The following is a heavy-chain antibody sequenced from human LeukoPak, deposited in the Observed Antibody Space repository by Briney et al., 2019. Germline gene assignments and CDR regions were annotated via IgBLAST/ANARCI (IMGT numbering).Heavy chain of an antibody. Sequence: SETLSLTCAVYGGSFSGYYLSWIRQPPGKGLEWIGEINHSGSTNYNPSLKSRVTISVDTSKNQFSLKLSSVTAADTAVYYCARERGVPAARGRDNWFDPWGQGTLVTVSS. CDR3: ARERGVPAARGRDNWFDP. J-gene: IGHJ5*02. V-gene: IGHV4-34*01. CDR2: INHSGST. D-gene: IGHD2-2*01. CDR1: GGSFSGYY.